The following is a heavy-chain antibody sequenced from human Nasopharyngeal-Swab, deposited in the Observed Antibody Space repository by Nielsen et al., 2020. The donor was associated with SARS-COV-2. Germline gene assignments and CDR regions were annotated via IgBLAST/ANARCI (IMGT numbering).Heavy chain of an antibody. CDR1: GYTFTSYG. CDR2: FDPEDGET. V-gene: IGHV1-24*01. D-gene: IGHD6-19*01. Sequence: ASVKVSCKASGYTFTSYGISWVRQAPGQGLEWMGGFDPEDGETIYAQKFQGRVTMTEDTSTDTAYMELSSLRSEDTAVYYCATALAVAGGKDGVHYYYGMDVWGQGTTVTVSS. CDR3: ATALAVAGGKDGVHYYYGMDV. J-gene: IGHJ6*02.